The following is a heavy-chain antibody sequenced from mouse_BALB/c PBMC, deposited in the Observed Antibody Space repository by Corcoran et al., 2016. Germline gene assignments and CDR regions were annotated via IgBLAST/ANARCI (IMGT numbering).Heavy chain of an antibody. CDR3: AREPYAMDY. CDR2: INTYTGEP. CDR1: GSTFTNYG. J-gene: IGHJ4*01. V-gene: IGHV9-3-1*01. Sequence: QIQLVQSGPGLKKPGETVKIACKASGSTFTNYGMNWVKQAPGKGLKWRGWINTYTGEPTYDDDVKGRFAVSLETSASTAYLQINNLKNEDTATYFGAREPYAMDYWGQGTSVTVSS.